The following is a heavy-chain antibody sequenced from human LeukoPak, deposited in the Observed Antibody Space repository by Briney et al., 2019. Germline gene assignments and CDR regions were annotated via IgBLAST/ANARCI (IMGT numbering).Heavy chain of an antibody. CDR2: ISSSSSYI. CDR1: GFTFSSYS. CDR3: AWARIAAAGLPDY. J-gene: IGHJ4*02. D-gene: IGHD6-13*01. Sequence: PGGSLRLSCAASGFTFSSYSMNWVRQAPGKGLGWVSSISSSSSYIYYAHSVKGRFTISRDNAKNSLYLQMNSLTAEDTAVYYCAWARIAAAGLPDYWGQGTLVTVSS. V-gene: IGHV3-21*01.